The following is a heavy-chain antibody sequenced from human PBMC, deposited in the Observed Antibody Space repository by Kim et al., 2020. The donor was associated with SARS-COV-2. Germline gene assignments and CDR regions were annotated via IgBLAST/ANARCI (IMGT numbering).Heavy chain of an antibody. Sequence: GGSLRLSCAASGFTFSSYGMHWVRQAPGKGLEWVTVISYDGSNKYYADSVKGRFTISRDNSKNTLYLQMNSLRAEDTAVYYCAKNNHYYHSNRFYYYAM. J-gene: IGHJ6*01. CDR3: AKNNHYYHSNRFYYYAM. CDR1: GFTFSSYG. D-gene: IGHD3-22*01. V-gene: IGHV3-30*18. CDR2: ISYDGSNK.